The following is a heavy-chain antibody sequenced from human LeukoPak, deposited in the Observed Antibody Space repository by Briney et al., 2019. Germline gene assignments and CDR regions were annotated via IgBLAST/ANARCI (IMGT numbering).Heavy chain of an antibody. CDR1: GGSISGHY. CDR2: IHYSGKA. V-gene: IGHV4-59*11. CDR3: ARFGVDYDMDV. J-gene: IGHJ6*02. D-gene: IGHD3-16*01. Sequence: PSETLSLTCTVSGGSISGHYWTWVRQPPGEGLEWIGQIHYSGKADYYPSLRSRITISVDTSKNQMSLKVTSVTAADTAVYYCARFGVDYDMDVWGQGTTVTVS.